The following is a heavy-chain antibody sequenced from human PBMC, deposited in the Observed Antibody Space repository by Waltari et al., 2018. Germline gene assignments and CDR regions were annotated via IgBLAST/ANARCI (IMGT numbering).Heavy chain of an antibody. CDR2: ISSSSSYI. J-gene: IGHJ4*02. D-gene: IGHD3-10*01. CDR3: ARVGSWFGELDDY. CDR1: GFTFSSYS. Sequence: EVQLVESGGGLVKPGGSLRLSCAASGFTFSSYSMNWVRQAPGKGLEWVSSISSSSSYIYYADSVKGRFTIARDNAKNSLYLQMNSLRAEDTAVYYCARVGSWFGELDDYWGQGTLVIVSS. V-gene: IGHV3-21*01.